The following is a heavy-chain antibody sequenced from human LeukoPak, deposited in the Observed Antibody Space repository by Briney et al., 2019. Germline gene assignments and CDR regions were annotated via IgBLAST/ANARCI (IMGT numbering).Heavy chain of an antibody. CDR2: IHHGGST. CDR3: ALATDYRSGP. J-gene: IGHJ5*02. Sequence: SGTPSLTCAVSGDSISIGGWWSWWVRQPPGEGLEWIGEIHHGGSTNYHPSLKSRVTMSVDKPKNQFSQQLNSVTAADTAVYYCALATDYRSGPWGQGTLVTVSS. D-gene: IGHD4/OR15-4a*01. V-gene: IGHV4-4*02. CDR1: GDSISIGGW.